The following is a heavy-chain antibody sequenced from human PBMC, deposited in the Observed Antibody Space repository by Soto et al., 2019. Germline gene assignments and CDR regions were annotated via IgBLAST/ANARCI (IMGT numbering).Heavy chain of an antibody. CDR2: IGTAGDT. CDR3: ARGGCSSTSRAYGFDV. D-gene: IGHD2-2*01. CDR1: GFTFSSYD. J-gene: IGHJ6*02. Sequence: EVQLVESGGGLVQPGGSLRLSCVASGFTFSSYDMHWVRQATGKGLEWVSVIGTAGDTHYPGSVKGRITISRDNAKNVLYLQVRSMRAEDTAVYYCARGGCSSTSRAYGFDVWGQGTTVTVSS. V-gene: IGHV3-13*01.